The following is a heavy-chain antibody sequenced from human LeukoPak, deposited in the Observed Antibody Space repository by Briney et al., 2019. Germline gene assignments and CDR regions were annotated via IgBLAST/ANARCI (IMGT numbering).Heavy chain of an antibody. V-gene: IGHV3-74*01. CDR2: IKGDGIST. D-gene: IGHD3-3*01. J-gene: IGHJ4*02. CDR3: AKDHYWSIDY. CDR1: GFTFSISW. Sequence: GGSLRLSCAASGFTFSISWMSWVRQAPGQGLVWVSRIKGDGISTNYADSVKGRFTISRDIAKNTLYLQMNSLRAEDTGVYYCAKDHYWSIDYWGRGTLVTVSS.